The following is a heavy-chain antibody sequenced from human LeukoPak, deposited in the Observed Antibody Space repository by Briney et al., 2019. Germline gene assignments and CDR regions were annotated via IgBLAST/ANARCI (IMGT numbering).Heavy chain of an antibody. V-gene: IGHV3-9*01. Sequence: GGSLRLTCAASGFTFDDYAMHWVRQAPGKGLEGVAGISWNSGSIGYADSVKGRFTISRDNAKNSLYLQMNSLRAEDTALYYCAKDIDVMTTVTAGAFDIWGQGTMVTVSS. J-gene: IGHJ3*02. CDR3: AKDIDVMTTVTAGAFDI. D-gene: IGHD4-17*01. CDR2: ISWNSGSI. CDR1: GFTFDDYA.